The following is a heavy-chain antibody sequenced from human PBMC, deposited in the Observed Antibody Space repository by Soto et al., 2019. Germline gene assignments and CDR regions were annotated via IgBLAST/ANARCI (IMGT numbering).Heavy chain of an antibody. V-gene: IGHV4-59*11. J-gene: IGHJ6*02. Sequence: PSETLSLTCTVSGGSIRGHYWSWIRQPPGKGLEWIGYIHSSGSSKQDSSLKGRVTMSVDTSRNQVSLKVTSATAADTAVYYCARVIGGYTSGYGMDVWGQGTAVTVSS. CDR3: ARVIGGYTSGYGMDV. CDR2: IHSSGSS. CDR1: GGSIRGHY. D-gene: IGHD2-2*02.